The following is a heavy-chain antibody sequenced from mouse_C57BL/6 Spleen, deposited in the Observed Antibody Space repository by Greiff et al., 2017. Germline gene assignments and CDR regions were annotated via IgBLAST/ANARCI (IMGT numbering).Heavy chain of an antibody. J-gene: IGHJ4*01. CDR2: ISYSGST. CDR1: GYSITSGYD. Sequence: EVQLQESGPGMVKPSQSLSLTCTVTGYSITSGYDWHWIRHFPGNKLAWMGYISYSGSTNYNPSLKSRISITHDTSKNHFFLKLNSVTTEDTATYYCARWGLSYAMDYWGQGTSVTVSS. D-gene: IGHD2-13*01. V-gene: IGHV3-1*01. CDR3: ARWGLSYAMDY.